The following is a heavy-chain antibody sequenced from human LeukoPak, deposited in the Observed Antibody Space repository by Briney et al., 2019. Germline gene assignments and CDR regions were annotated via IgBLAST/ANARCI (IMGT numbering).Heavy chain of an antibody. CDR3: ARDQGILFFDS. Sequence: GGSLRLSCSASGYTFSNYWMSWVRQAPGKRLEYVANIKQDGSETYYVDSVKGRFTISRDNAKNSLYLQMNSLRVEDTAVYCCARDQGILFFDSWGQGTLVTVSS. V-gene: IGHV3-7*01. CDR1: GYTFSNYW. CDR2: IKQDGSET. D-gene: IGHD2-21*01. J-gene: IGHJ4*02.